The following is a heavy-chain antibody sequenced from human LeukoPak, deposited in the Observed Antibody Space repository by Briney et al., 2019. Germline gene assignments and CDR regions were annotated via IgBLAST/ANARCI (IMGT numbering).Heavy chain of an antibody. CDR1: GYTFTDFY. V-gene: IGHV1-2*02. CDR2: INPKSGDT. J-gene: IGHJ4*02. Sequence: ASVKVSCKASGYTFTDFYIHWVRQAPGQGLEWMGWINPKSGDTNYAQKFQGRVTMTRDTSSNTAYMELSRLRSDDTAVYYCARAYCTDYCALGSYWGQGTLVTVSS. D-gene: IGHD2-8*02. CDR3: ARAYCTDYCALGSY.